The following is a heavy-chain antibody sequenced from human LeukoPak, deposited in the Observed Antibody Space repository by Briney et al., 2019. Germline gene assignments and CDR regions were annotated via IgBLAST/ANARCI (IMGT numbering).Heavy chain of an antibody. J-gene: IGHJ4*02. CDR3: ARLKDDVTKFDY. CDR2: INQDVSRT. V-gene: IGHV3-7*01. Sequence: GGSLRLSCAGSGFDFSRYWMVWVRQAPGKGLEWVASINQDVSRTHYVDSVKGRFTISRDNAKSSLFLQMTSLRVEDTAVYYCARLKDDVTKFDYWSQGTLVTVSS. CDR1: GFDFSRYW. D-gene: IGHD2-8*01.